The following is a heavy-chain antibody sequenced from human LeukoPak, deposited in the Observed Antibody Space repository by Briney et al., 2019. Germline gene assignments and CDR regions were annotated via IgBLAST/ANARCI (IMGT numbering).Heavy chain of an antibody. V-gene: IGHV3-53*01. CDR2: IYSGGST. CDR3: ARRDDHNGRDY. J-gene: IGHJ4*02. D-gene: IGHD5-24*01. CDR1: GFTVSNNY. Sequence: GGSLRPSCVVSGFTVSNNYMSWVRQAPRKGLEWVSLIYSGGSTYYADSVKGRFTISRDNSKNTAYLQMNSLRAEDTAMYYCARRDDHNGRDYWGQGTLVTVSS.